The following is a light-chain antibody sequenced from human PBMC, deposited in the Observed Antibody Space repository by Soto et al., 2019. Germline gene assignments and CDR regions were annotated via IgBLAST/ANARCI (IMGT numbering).Light chain of an antibody. J-gene: IGKJ1*01. V-gene: IGKV1-27*01. CDR3: QKYDTAPHT. Sequence: DIQMTQSPSSLSASVGDRVTITCRASQGIGSSLAWYQQKPGKVPHLLIYAASTLQSGVPSRFSGSGSGSDLILTISSLQPEDVATYYCQKYDTAPHTFGQGTNVEIK. CDR2: AAS. CDR1: QGIGSS.